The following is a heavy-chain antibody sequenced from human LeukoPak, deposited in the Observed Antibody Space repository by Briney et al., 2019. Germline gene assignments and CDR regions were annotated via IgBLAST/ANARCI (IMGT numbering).Heavy chain of an antibody. J-gene: IGHJ4*02. CDR1: GFTFSSYA. CDR3: AKGRDGYNYHETLFDY. D-gene: IGHD5-12*01. V-gene: IGHV3-23*01. Sequence: PGGSLRLSCAASGFTFSSYAMSWVRQAPGKGLEWVSAISGSGGSTYYADSVKGRFTISRDNSKNTLYLQMNSLRAEDTAVYYCAKGRDGYNYHETLFDYWGQGTLVTVSS. CDR2: ISGSGGST.